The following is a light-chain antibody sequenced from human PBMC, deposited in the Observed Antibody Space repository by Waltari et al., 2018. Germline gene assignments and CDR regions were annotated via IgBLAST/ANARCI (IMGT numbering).Light chain of an antibody. V-gene: IGKV3-20*01. J-gene: IGKJ1*01. CDR2: GAS. CDR1: QSVGNIY. Sequence: EIVLRQSPGTLSLSPGDRAPLSCRASQSVGNIYLAWYQQKPGQAPRLLIYGASSRATGIPDRFSGSGSGTDFTLTISRLEPEDVAVYYCQQYGSSPRTFGQGTKVEIK. CDR3: QQYGSSPRT.